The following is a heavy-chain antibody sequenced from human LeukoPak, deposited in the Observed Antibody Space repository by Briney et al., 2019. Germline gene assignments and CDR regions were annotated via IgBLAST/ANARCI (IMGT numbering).Heavy chain of an antibody. Sequence: GASVKASCKASGYTFTSYYMHWVRQAPGQGLEWMGIINPSGGSTSYAQKFQGRVTMTRDMSTSTVYMELSSLRSEDTAVYYCARDAVHVGRAAGAYAFDIWGQGTMVTVSS. CDR2: INPSGGST. J-gene: IGHJ3*02. CDR3: ARDAVHVGRAAGAYAFDI. CDR1: GYTFTSYY. D-gene: IGHD6-13*01. V-gene: IGHV1-46*01.